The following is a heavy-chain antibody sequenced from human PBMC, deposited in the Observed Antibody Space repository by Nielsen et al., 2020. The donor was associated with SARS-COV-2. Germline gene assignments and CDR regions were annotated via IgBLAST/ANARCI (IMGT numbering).Heavy chain of an antibody. CDR1: GGSISSSSYY. Sequence: SETLSLTCTVSGGSISSSSYYWGWIRQPPGKGLEWIGSIYYSGSTYYNPSLKSRVTISVDTSKNQFSLKLSSVTAADTAVYYCARARQLWSPFDYWGQGTLVTVSS. CDR2: IYYSGST. CDR3: ARARQLWSPFDY. V-gene: IGHV4-39*01. J-gene: IGHJ4*02. D-gene: IGHD5-18*01.